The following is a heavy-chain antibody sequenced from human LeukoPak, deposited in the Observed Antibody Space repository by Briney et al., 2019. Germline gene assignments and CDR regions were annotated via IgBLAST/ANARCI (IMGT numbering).Heavy chain of an antibody. CDR2: IYSSGST. D-gene: IGHD3-10*01. V-gene: IGHV4-59*01. Sequence: SETLSLTCTVSGGSISNYHWSWIRQPPGKGLEWIGYIYSSGSTNYNPSLKSRVTISVDTSKNQFSLKLSSVTAADTAVYYCARGFGREYNFAKYWGQGTLVTVSS. CDR1: GGSISNYH. J-gene: IGHJ4*02. CDR3: ARGFGREYNFAKY.